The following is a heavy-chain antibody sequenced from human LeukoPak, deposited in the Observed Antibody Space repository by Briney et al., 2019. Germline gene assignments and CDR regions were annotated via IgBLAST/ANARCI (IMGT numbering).Heavy chain of an antibody. CDR1: GFIFSSYA. V-gene: IGHV3-23*01. Sequence: GGSLRLSCAASGFIFSSYAMTWARQAPVKGQEWVSAISGDGTPTYYADSVKGRFTISRDNSKNTLYLEMSSLRVEDTAIYYCAKWPEGAMDYFDYWGQGTLVTVSS. CDR2: ISGDGTPT. D-gene: IGHD3-16*01. J-gene: IGHJ4*02. CDR3: AKWPEGAMDYFDY.